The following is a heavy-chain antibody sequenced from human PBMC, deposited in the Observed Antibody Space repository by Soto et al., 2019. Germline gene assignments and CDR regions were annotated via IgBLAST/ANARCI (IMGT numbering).Heavy chain of an antibody. D-gene: IGHD6-19*01. J-gene: IGHJ4*02. V-gene: IGHV3-30*18. CDR3: ANGRSGWNAATGYFDY. Sequence: QVQLVESGGGVVQPGRSLRLSCAASGFTFSSYGMHWVRQASGKGLEWVAVISYDGSNKYYAASVKGRFTISRDNSKNTLYLQMNSLRADDTAVYYCANGRSGWNAATGYFDYWGQGTLVTVAS. CDR2: ISYDGSNK. CDR1: GFTFSSYG.